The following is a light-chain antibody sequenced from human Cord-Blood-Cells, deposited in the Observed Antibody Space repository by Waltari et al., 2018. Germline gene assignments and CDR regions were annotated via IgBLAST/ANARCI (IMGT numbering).Light chain of an antibody. CDR1: ALPKQY. CDR2: KDR. J-gene: IGLJ3*02. V-gene: IGLV3-25*03. CDR3: QSADSSGTYWV. Sequence: SYELTQPPSVSVSPGQTARSTCSGDALPKQYVYWYQKKPGQAPVLVVYKDRERPSGIPARCSGSSSGTTVTLTISGVQAEDEADYYCQSADSSGTYWVFGGGTKLTVL.